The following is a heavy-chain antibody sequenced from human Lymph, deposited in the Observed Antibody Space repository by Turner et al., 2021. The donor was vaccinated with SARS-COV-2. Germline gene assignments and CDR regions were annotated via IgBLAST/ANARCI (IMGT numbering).Heavy chain of an antibody. CDR2: ISYDGRNK. CDR3: ARAYSGSYYYGMDV. Sequence: QVHLVDSGGGVVQPGGSLRPSCAASGFTFSSYAMHWVRQAPGKGREWVANISYDGRNKYYADAGKGRFTISRDNSKNTLYLKMNSLRAEDAAVYYCARAYSGSYYYGMDVWGQGTTVTVS. V-gene: IGHV3-30*04. J-gene: IGHJ6*02. CDR1: GFTFSSYA. D-gene: IGHD1-26*01.